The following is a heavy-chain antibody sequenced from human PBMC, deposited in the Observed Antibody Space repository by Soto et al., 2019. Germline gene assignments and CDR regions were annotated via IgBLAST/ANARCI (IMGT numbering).Heavy chain of an antibody. V-gene: IGHV3-30*18. CDR2: ISYDGSNK. Sequence: GSLRLSCAASGFTFSSYGMHWVRQAPGKGLEWVAVISYDGSNKYYADSVKGRFTISRDNSKNTLYLQMNSLRAEDTAVYYCAKETQDIVVVVAAIALDPWGQGTLVTVSS. J-gene: IGHJ5*02. D-gene: IGHD2-15*01. CDR1: GFTFSSYG. CDR3: AKETQDIVVVVAAIALDP.